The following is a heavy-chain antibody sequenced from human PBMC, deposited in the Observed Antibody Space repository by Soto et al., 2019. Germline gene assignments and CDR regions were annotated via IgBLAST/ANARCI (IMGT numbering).Heavy chain of an antibody. CDR3: ATDSFRSGIAVAGNY. CDR2: ISFGGGST. J-gene: IGHJ4*02. CDR1: GFTFGSYA. V-gene: IGHV3-23*01. Sequence: EVQLLESGGGLVQPGGSLRLSCAASGFTFGSYAMTWVRQPQGKGLEWVSAISFGGGSTYYADSVKGRFTISRDNSKNTLYLQMTSLSAEDTAIYYCATDSFRSGIAVAGNYWGQGTLVTVSS. D-gene: IGHD6-19*01.